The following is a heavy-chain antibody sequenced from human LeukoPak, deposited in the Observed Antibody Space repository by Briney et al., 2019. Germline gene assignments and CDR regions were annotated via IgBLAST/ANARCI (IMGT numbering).Heavy chain of an antibody. CDR1: GFTFSSYG. D-gene: IGHD1-26*01. CDR2: ISDSGGST. V-gene: IGHV3-23*01. CDR3: AKRGAEVGATVAPGDY. J-gene: IGHJ4*02. Sequence: GGTLRLSCAVSGFTFSSYGMSWVRQAPGKGLEWVSAISDSGGSTYYADSVKGRFTISRDNSKNTLYLQMNSLRAEDTAVYYCAKRGAEVGATVAPGDYWGQGTLVTVSS.